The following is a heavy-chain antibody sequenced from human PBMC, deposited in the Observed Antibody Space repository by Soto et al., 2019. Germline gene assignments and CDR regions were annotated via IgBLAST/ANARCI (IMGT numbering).Heavy chain of an antibody. CDR3: ARDWEQLVHYYYGMDV. V-gene: IGHV3-33*01. CDR2: IWYDGSNK. D-gene: IGHD6-6*01. Sequence: QVQLVESGGGVVQPGRSLRLSCAASGFTFSSYGMHWVRQAPGKGLEWVAVIWYDGSNKYYADSVKGRFTISRDNSKNTLDLKMNSLRAEDTAVYYWARDWEQLVHYYYGMDVWGQGTTVTVSS. CDR1: GFTFSSYG. J-gene: IGHJ6*02.